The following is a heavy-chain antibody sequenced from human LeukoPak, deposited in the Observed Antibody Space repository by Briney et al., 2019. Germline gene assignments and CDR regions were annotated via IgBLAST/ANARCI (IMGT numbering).Heavy chain of an antibody. Sequence: SVKVSCKASGGTFSSYAISWVRQAPGQGLEWMGRIIPIFGTANYAQKFQGRVTITTDESTSTAYMELSSLRSEDMAVYYCARLGLGFFDYWGQGTLVTVSS. CDR3: ARLGLGFFDY. D-gene: IGHD3/OR15-3a*01. J-gene: IGHJ4*02. CDR1: GGTFSSYA. V-gene: IGHV1-69*05. CDR2: IIPIFGTA.